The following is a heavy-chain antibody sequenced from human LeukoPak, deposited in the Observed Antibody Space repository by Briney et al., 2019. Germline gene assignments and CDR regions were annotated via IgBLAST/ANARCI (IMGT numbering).Heavy chain of an antibody. CDR1: GFTFSSYG. J-gene: IGHJ4*02. D-gene: IGHD4-17*01. Sequence: GGSLRLSCAASGFTFSSYGMHWVRQPPGKGLVWVSRIDTDGSSATYADSVKGRFTISRDNAKNTVYLQMNSLRVEDTGVYYCASALTTVTPHFHCWGQGTLVTVSS. CDR3: ASALTTVTPHFHC. CDR2: IDTDGSSA. V-gene: IGHV3-74*01.